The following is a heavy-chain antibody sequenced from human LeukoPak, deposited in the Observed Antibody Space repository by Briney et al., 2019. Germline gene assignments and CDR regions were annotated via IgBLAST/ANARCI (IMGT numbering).Heavy chain of an antibody. V-gene: IGHV3-48*03. Sequence: PVGSLRLSCAASGFTFSSYEMNWVRQAPGKGLEWVSYMCSSGSTIYYADSVKGRFTISRDNAKNSLYLQMNSLRAEDTAVYYCARDLPEMATITGYFDYWGQGTLVTVSS. CDR2: MCSSGSTI. D-gene: IGHD5-24*01. CDR1: GFTFSSYE. CDR3: ARDLPEMATITGYFDY. J-gene: IGHJ4*02.